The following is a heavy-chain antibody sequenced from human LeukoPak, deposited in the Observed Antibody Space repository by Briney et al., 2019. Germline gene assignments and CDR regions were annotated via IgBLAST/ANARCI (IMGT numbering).Heavy chain of an antibody. CDR1: GYTFTSYY. D-gene: IGHD2-8*02. J-gene: IGHJ4*02. Sequence: ALVKVSCKASGYTFTSYYMHWVRQAPGQGLEWMGIISPSGGSTSYAQKFQGRVTMTRDTSTSTVYMELSSLRSEDTAVYYCARDTRRATGGSDYWGQGTLVTVSS. V-gene: IGHV1-46*01. CDR2: ISPSGGST. CDR3: ARDTRRATGGSDY.